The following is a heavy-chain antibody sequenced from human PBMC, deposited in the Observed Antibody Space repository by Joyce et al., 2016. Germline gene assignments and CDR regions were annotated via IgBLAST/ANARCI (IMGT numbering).Heavy chain of an antibody. J-gene: IGHJ4*02. V-gene: IGHV3-15*01. CDR3: TTKGRMLTDLLTPY. CDR2: IKSKADGGTT. D-gene: IGHD2-15*01. CDR1: GFTFTNAW. Sequence: EVQLVESGGDLVKPGGSLTLSCAASGFTFTNAWMSWVRQAPGKGLEWVAHIKSKADGGTTDYNAPVKGRSTITRYDSKTTLYLQMNSLKTEDTAVYYCTTKGRMLTDLLTPYWGQGTLVTVSS.